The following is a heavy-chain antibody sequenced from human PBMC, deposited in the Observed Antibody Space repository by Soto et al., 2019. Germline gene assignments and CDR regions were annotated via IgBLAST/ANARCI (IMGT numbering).Heavy chain of an antibody. CDR3: ARDSSSWQYYGMDV. CDR2: ISSSGSTI. J-gene: IGHJ6*02. Sequence: GESLKISCAASGFTFSDYYMSWIRQAPGKGLEWVSYISSSGSTIYYADSVKGRFTISRDNAKNSLYLQMNSLRAEDTAVYYCARDSSSWQYYGMDVWGQGTTVTVSS. V-gene: IGHV3-11*01. CDR1: GFTFSDYY. D-gene: IGHD6-13*01.